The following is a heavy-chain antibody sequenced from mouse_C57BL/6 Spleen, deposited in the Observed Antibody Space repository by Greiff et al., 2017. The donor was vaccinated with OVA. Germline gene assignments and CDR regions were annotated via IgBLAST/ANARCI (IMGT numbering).Heavy chain of an antibody. Sequence: VQLQQPGAELVMPGASVKLSCKASGYTFTSYWMHWVKQRPGQGLEWIGEIDPSDSYTNYNQKFKGKSTLTVEKSSSTAYMQLSSLTSEDSAVYDCARGDYGSSYYLDYWGQGTTLTVSS. D-gene: IGHD1-1*01. J-gene: IGHJ2*01. CDR2: IDPSDSYT. CDR3: ARGDYGSSYYLDY. CDR1: GYTFTSYW. V-gene: IGHV1-69*01.